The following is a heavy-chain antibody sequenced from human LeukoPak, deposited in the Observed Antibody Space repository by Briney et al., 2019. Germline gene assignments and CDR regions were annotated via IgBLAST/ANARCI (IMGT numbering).Heavy chain of an antibody. V-gene: IGHV3-23*01. CDR3: AELGITMIGGV. CDR1: GFTLSSYA. CDR2: ISDSGNT. J-gene: IGHJ6*04. D-gene: IGHD3-10*02. Sequence: GGSLRLSCAASGFTLSSYAMSWVRQAPGKGLEWVSAISDSGNTYHADSVKGRFTISRDSSKNTLFLQMNSLRAEDTAVYYCAELGITMIGGVWGKGTTVTISS.